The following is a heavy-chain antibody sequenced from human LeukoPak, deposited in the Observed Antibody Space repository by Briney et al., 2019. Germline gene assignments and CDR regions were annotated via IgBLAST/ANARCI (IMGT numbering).Heavy chain of an antibody. J-gene: IGHJ4*02. CDR1: GFTFSSYA. CDR2: IGYSGGST. Sequence: RGGSLRLSCAASGFTFSSYAMTWVRQAPGKGLEWVSVIGYSGGSTYYADSVKGRFTISRDNSKNTLYLQMNSLRAEDTAVYYCAKLDIVVVVAATLVYWGQGTLVTVSS. CDR3: AKLDIVVVVAATLVY. V-gene: IGHV3-23*01. D-gene: IGHD2-15*01.